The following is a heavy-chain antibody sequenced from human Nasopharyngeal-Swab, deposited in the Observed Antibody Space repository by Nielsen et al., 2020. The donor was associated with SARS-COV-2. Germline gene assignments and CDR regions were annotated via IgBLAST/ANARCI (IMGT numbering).Heavy chain of an antibody. CDR1: GYTFTSSY. J-gene: IGHJ6*02. V-gene: IGHV1-46*01. CDR2: ITHSGGST. Sequence: ASVKVSCKASGYTFTSSYMHWVRQAPGQGLEWMGIITHSGGSTSYAQKFQGRVTMTRDPSTSTVYMELSRLRSEDTAVYYCSRYPALELNYGMDVRGQGTTVTVSS. D-gene: IGHD3-10*01. CDR3: SRYPALELNYGMDV.